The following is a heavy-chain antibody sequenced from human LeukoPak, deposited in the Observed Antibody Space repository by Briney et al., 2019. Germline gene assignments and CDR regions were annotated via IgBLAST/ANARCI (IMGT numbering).Heavy chain of an antibody. Sequence: GRSLRLSCAASGFTFSSYGMHWVRQAPGKGLEWVAVIWHDGSNKYYADSVKGRFAISRDNSKNTLYLQMNSLRAEDTAVYYCARGDVGYCSSSSCSPLDHWGQGTLVTVSS. CDR3: ARGDVGYCSSSSCSPLDH. V-gene: IGHV3-33*01. D-gene: IGHD2-2*01. CDR2: IWHDGSNK. J-gene: IGHJ4*02. CDR1: GFTFSSYG.